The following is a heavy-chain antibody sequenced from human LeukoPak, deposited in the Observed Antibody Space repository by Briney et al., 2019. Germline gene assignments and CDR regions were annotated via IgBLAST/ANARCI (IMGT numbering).Heavy chain of an antibody. CDR1: GGSFSGYY. V-gene: IGHV4-34*01. D-gene: IGHD3-22*01. CDR2: INHSGST. Sequence: PSETLSLTCAVYGGSFSGYYWSWIRQPPGKGLEWIGEINHSGSTNYNPSLKSRVTVSVDTSKNQFSLKLSSVTAADTAVYYCARQRVYYGSSGYYYRGEFDYWGQGTLVTVSS. J-gene: IGHJ4*02. CDR3: ARQRVYYGSSGYYYRGEFDY.